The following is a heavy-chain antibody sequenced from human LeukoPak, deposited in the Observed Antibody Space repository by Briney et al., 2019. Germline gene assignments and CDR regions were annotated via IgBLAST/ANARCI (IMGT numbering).Heavy chain of an antibody. Sequence: GGSLRLSCAASGFTFSSYWMHWVRQAPGEGLMWVSRINPDGSTTSYADSVKGRFTISRDSAKNTLYLQMNSLRAEDTAVYYCARVSVGRYYFDNWGQGIPVTVS. CDR1: GFTFSSYW. CDR3: ARVSVGRYYFDN. D-gene: IGHD3-3*02. CDR2: INPDGSTT. V-gene: IGHV3-74*01. J-gene: IGHJ4*02.